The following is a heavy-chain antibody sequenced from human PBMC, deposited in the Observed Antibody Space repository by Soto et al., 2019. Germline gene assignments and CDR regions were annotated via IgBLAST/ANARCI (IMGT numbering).Heavy chain of an antibody. CDR2: IIPIFGTA. D-gene: IGHD2-2*01. V-gene: IGHV1-69*13. CDR3: ASTYCSSTSCKGYGRVYYYHGMDV. Sequence: ASVKVSCKASGGTFSSYAISWVRQAPGQGLEWMGGIIPIFGTANYAQKFQGRVTITADESTSTAYMELSSLRSEDTAVYYCASTYCSSTSCKGYGRVYYYHGMDVWGQGTTVTVSS. CDR1: GGTFSSYA. J-gene: IGHJ6*02.